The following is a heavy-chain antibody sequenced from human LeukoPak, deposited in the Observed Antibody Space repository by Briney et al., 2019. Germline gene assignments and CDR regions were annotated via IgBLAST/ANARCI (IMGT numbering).Heavy chain of an antibody. CDR2: IYDSGST. D-gene: IGHD3-10*01. CDR3: ARARDYYGSALGYWFDP. V-gene: IGHV4-59*11. J-gene: IGHJ5*02. CDR1: GDSISSHY. Sequence: PSETLSLTCTVSGDSISSHYWSWIRQPPGKGLEWIGYIYDSGSTNYNPSLKSRVTISKDTSKNQFSLKLTSVTAADTAVYYCARARDYYGSALGYWFDPWGRGTLVTVSS.